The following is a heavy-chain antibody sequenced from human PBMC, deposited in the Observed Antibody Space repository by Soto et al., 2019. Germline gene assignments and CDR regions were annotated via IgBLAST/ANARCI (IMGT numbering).Heavy chain of an antibody. J-gene: IGHJ4*02. Sequence: GASVKVSCKASGYTFTSYYMHWGRQAPGQGLEWMGIINPSGGSTSYAQKFQGRVTMTRDTSTSTVYMELSSLRSEDMVVYYCARAGGPTLATGHDYWGQGTLVTVSS. V-gene: IGHV1-46*03. CDR3: ARAGGPTLATGHDY. D-gene: IGHD3-10*01. CDR2: INPSGGST. CDR1: GYTFTSYY.